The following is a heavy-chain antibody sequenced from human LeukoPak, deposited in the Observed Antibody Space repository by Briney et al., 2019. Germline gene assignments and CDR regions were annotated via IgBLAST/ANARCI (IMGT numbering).Heavy chain of an antibody. J-gene: IGHJ6*02. D-gene: IGHD3-22*01. Sequence: PGGSLRLSCAASGSTVSSNYMSWVRQAPGKGLEWVSVIYSGGSTYYADSVKGRFTISRDNSKNTLYLQMNSLRAEDTAVYYCARATGPRNYYDSSGYWSSNYYYYGMDVWGQGTTVTVFS. CDR3: ARATGPRNYYDSSGYWSSNYYYYGMDV. CDR2: IYSGGST. V-gene: IGHV3-66*02. CDR1: GSTVSSNY.